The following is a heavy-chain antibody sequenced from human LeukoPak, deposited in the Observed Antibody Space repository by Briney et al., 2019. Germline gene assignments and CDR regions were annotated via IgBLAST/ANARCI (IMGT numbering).Heavy chain of an antibody. CDR2: ISGSGGST. CDR3: AKRGVVIRVILVGFHKEAYYFDS. D-gene: IGHD3-22*01. Sequence: GGSLRLSCAVSGITLSNHGMSWVRQAPGKGLEWVAGISGSGGSTNYADSVKGRFTISRDNPKNTLFLQMNSLRAEDTAVYFCAKRGVVIRVILVGFHKEAYYFDSWGQGALVTVSS. CDR1: GITLSNHG. V-gene: IGHV3-23*01. J-gene: IGHJ4*02.